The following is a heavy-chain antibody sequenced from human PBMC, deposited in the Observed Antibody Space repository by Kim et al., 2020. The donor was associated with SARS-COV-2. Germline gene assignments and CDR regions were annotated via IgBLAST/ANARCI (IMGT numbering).Heavy chain of an antibody. Sequence: SETLSLTCTVSGGSISSYYWSWIRQPPGKGLEWIGYIYYSGSTNYNPSLKSRVTISVDTSKNQFSLKLSSVTAADTAVYYCARQVPRDYGDLLRYFDLWG. J-gene: IGHJ2*01. CDR1: GGSISSYY. D-gene: IGHD4-17*01. CDR3: ARQVPRDYGDLLRYFDL. V-gene: IGHV4-59*08. CDR2: IYYSGST.